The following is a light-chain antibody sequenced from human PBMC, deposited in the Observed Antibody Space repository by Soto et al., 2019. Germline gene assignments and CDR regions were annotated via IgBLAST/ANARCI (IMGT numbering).Light chain of an antibody. CDR1: QSVNSNY. J-gene: IGKJ1*01. Sequence: EIVLTQSPGTLSLSPGEGATLSCRASQSVNSNYLAWFQQKPGQAPRLLIYSTSNRATGIPDRFSGSGSGTAFSLTISSLEPKDFVVYYCQQYDKSPWTFSQGTKVEIK. CDR3: QQYDKSPWT. V-gene: IGKV3-20*01. CDR2: STS.